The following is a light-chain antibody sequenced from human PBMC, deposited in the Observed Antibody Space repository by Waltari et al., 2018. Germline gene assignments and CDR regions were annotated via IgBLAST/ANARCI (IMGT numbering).Light chain of an antibody. CDR3: QQYYSMPLT. J-gene: IGKJ3*01. Sequence: DIVMTQSPDSLAVSLGERVSINCQSIQSIFHASNNKNYLAWYQQKAGQPPKLLIYWASSREFGVPKRFSGTGSGTDFTLTISSLEAEDVAIYFCQQYYSMPLTFGPGTTVEI. CDR2: WAS. V-gene: IGKV4-1*01. CDR1: QSIFHASNNKNY.